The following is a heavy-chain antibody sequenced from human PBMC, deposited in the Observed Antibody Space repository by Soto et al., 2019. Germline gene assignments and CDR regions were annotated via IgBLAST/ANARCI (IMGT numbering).Heavy chain of an antibody. CDR3: ARGGTTILGVVIKGPYYRMYV. Sequence: ASVKVSCKASGYTFTSYGISWVRQAPGQGLEWMGWISAYNGNTNYAQKLQGRVTMTTDTSTSTAYMELRSLRSDDTAVYYCARGGTTILGVVIKGPYYRMYVCGKGTTVPVSS. J-gene: IGHJ6*04. D-gene: IGHD3-3*01. CDR2: ISAYNGNT. CDR1: GYTFTSYG. V-gene: IGHV1-18*01.